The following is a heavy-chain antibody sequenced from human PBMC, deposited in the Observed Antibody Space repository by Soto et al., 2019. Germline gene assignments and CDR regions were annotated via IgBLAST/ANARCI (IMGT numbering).Heavy chain of an antibody. CDR2: INSDGSST. D-gene: IGHD2-15*01. CDR3: ARATVVVVAANQEYYYYGMDD. Sequence: GGSLRLSCAASGFTFSSYWMHWVRQAPGKGLVWVSRINSDGSSTSYADSVKGRFTISRDNAKNTLYLQMNSLRAEDTAVYYCARATVVVVAANQEYYYYGMDDWGQRTTVTVSS. V-gene: IGHV3-74*01. CDR1: GFTFSSYW. J-gene: IGHJ6*02.